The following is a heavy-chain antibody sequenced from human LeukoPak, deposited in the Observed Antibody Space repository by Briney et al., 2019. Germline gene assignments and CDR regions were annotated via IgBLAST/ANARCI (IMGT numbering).Heavy chain of an antibody. CDR1: GGSISSYY. D-gene: IGHD2-15*01. V-gene: IGHV4-59*08. CDR3: ARAPRSGWFDS. Sequence: PSETLSLTCTVSGGSISSYYWSWIRQPPGKGLEWIGYIYYSGSTNYNPSLKSRVTISVDTSKNQFSLKLSSVTAADTAVYYCARAPRSGWFDSWGQGTLVTVFS. J-gene: IGHJ5*01. CDR2: IYYSGST.